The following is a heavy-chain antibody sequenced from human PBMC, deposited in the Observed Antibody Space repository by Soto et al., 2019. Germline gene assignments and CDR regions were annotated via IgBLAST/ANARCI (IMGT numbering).Heavy chain of an antibody. J-gene: IGHJ4*02. V-gene: IGHV4-59*01. D-gene: IGHD3-3*01. Sequence: LSLTCTVSGGSISSYYWSWIRQPPGKGLEWIGYIYYSGSTNYNPSLKSRVTISVDTSKNQFSLKLSSVTAADTAVYYCARNNNDFWSGYFVYWGQGTLVTVSS. CDR3: ARNNNDFWSGYFVY. CDR2: IYYSGST. CDR1: GGSISSYY.